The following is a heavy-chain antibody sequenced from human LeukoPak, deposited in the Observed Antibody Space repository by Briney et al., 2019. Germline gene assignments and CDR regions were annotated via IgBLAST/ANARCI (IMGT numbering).Heavy chain of an antibody. CDR3: ARRIQLWFSKKSGFVDY. V-gene: IGHV4-34*01. D-gene: IGHD5-18*01. Sequence: SETLSLTCAVYGGSFSGYYWSWIRQPPGKGLEWIGEINHSGSTNYNPSLKSRVTISVDTSKNQFSLKLSSVTAADTAVYYCARRIQLWFSKKSGFVDYGGQGTLVPSPQ. CDR2: INHSGST. J-gene: IGHJ4*02. CDR1: GGSFSGYY.